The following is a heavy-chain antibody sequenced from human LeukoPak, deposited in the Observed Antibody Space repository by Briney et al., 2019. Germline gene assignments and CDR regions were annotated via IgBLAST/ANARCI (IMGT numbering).Heavy chain of an antibody. CDR1: GFTFSSYW. CDR2: IKQDGSEK. V-gene: IGHV3-7*01. D-gene: IGHD5-18*01. CDR3: ARVPVDTAMSQGDYYYYGIDV. J-gene: IGHJ6*02. Sequence: SGGSLRLSCAASGFTFSSYWMSWVRQAPGKGLEWVANIKQDGSEKYYVDSVKGRFTISRDNAKNSLYLQMNSLRAEDTAVYYCARVPVDTAMSQGDYYYYGIDVWGQGTTVTVSS.